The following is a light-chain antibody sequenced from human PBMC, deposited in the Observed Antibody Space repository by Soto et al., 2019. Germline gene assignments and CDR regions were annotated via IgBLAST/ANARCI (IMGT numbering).Light chain of an antibody. V-gene: IGLV2-8*01. CDR1: SNDVGGFGY. CDR2: EVS. J-gene: IGLJ1*01. CDR3: SSYAGSNNLYV. Sequence: QSALTQPASVSGSPGQSITISCTGSSNDVGGFGYVSWFQQHPGKAPKLMIYEVSKRPSGVPDRFSGSKSGNTASLTVSGLQAEDDADYYCSSYAGSNNLYVFGSGTKLTVL.